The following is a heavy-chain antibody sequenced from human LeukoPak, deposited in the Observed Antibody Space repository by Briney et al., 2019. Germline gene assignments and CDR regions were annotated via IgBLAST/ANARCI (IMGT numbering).Heavy chain of an antibody. Sequence: TGGSLRLSCAASGFTFSSYAMHWGRQAPGKGLEWVAVISYDGINKYYADSVKGRFTISRDNSKNQVFMEMNSLKPEDTALYYCARSEHIVVVTSTPASYWGQGTLVTVSS. J-gene: IGHJ4*02. D-gene: IGHD2-21*02. CDR3: ARSEHIVVVTSTPASY. CDR2: ISYDGINK. V-gene: IGHV3-30-3*01. CDR1: GFTFSSYA.